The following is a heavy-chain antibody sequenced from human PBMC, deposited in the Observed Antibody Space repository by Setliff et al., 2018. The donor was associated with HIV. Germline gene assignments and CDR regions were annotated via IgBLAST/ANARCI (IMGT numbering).Heavy chain of an antibody. D-gene: IGHD3-10*01. CDR3: ARALRGFHGSGTQFYYYLDV. CDR2: MAPNNGHT. V-gene: IGHV1-8*03. J-gene: IGHJ6*03. CDR1: GYIFTSYD. Sequence: ASVKVSCKASGYIFTSYDVNWVRQAPGQGLEWMGWMAPNNGHTTYAQNFQGRVTITRDTSVGTAYMELSSLRSEDTAVYYCARALRGFHGSGTQFYYYLDVWGKGTTVTVSS.